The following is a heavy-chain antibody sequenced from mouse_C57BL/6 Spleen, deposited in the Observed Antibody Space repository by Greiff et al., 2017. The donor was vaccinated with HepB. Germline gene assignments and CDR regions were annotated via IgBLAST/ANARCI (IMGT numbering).Heavy chain of an antibody. CDR2: ISSGGDYI. Sequence: DVMLVESGEGLVKPGGSLKLSCAASGFTFSSYAMSWVRQTPEKRLEWVAYISSGGDYIYYADTVKGRFTISRDNARNTLYLQMSSLKSEDTAMYYCTRAGYDSNWFAYWGQGTLVTVSA. CDR1: GFTFSSYA. J-gene: IGHJ3*01. V-gene: IGHV5-9-1*02. D-gene: IGHD2-5*01. CDR3: TRAGYDSNWFAY.